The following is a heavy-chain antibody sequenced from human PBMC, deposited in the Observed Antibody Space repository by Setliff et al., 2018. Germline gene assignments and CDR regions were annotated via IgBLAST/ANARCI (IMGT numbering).Heavy chain of an antibody. Sequence: GSLRLSCAASGFTFSSYWMSWVRQAPGKGLEWVSYISSSSSTIYYADSVKGRFTISRDNAKNSLYLQMNSLRAEDTAVYYCAKNGFGVVALGVNNWFDPWGQGTLVTVSS. V-gene: IGHV3-48*01. CDR3: AKNGFGVVALGVNNWFDP. D-gene: IGHD3-10*01. CDR1: GFTFSSYW. CDR2: ISSSSSTI. J-gene: IGHJ5*02.